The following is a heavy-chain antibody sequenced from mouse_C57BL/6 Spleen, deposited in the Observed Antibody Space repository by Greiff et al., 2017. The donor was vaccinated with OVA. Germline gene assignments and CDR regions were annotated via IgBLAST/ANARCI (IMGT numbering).Heavy chain of an antibody. Sequence: QVQLQQPGAELVMPGASVKLSCKASGYTFTSYWMHWVKQRPGQGLEWIGELDPSDSYTNYNQKFKGKSTLTVDKSSSTAYMQLSSLTSEDSAVYYCARSLYGTHYFDYWGQGTTLTVSS. V-gene: IGHV1-69*01. CDR1: GYTFTSYW. CDR3: ARSLYGTHYFDY. J-gene: IGHJ2*01. CDR2: LDPSDSYT. D-gene: IGHD1-1*01.